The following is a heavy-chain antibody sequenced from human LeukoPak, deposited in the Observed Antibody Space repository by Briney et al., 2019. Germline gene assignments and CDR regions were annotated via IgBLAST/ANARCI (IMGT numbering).Heavy chain of an antibody. CDR1: GGTFSSYA. V-gene: IGHV1-69*13. J-gene: IGHJ4*02. D-gene: IGHD1-26*01. CDR2: IIPIFGTA. CDR3: AREGGSYSTFDY. Sequence: SVKVSCKASGGTFSSYAISWVRQAPGQGLEWMGGIIPIFGTANYAQKFQGRATITADESTSTAYMELSSLRSEDTAVYYCAREGGSYSTFDYWGQGTLVTVSS.